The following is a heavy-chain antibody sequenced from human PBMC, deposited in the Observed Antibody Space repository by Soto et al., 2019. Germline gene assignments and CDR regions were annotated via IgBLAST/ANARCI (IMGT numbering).Heavy chain of an antibody. V-gene: IGHV4-39*01. CDR3: ARRSGIKIFGVVIPFFDY. CDR1: GGSISSSSYY. CDR2: IYYSGST. D-gene: IGHD3-3*01. Sequence: PSETLSLTCTVSGGSISSSSYYWGWIRQPPGKGLEWIGSIYYSGSTYYNPSLKSRVTISVDTSKNQFSLKLSSVTAADTAVYYCARRSGIKIFGVVIPFFDYWGQGTLVTVSS. J-gene: IGHJ4*02.